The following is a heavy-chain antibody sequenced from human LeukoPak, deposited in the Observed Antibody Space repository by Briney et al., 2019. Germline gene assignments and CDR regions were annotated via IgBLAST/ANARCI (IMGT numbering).Heavy chain of an antibody. D-gene: IGHD3-22*01. CDR3: ARDYYDSSGFLWY. J-gene: IGHJ4*02. V-gene: IGHV1-2*06. CDR1: GYTFTGYY. Sequence: GASVKVSCKASGYTFTGYYMHWVRQAPGQGLEWMGRINPNSGGINYAQKFQGRVTMTRDTSISTAYMELSRLRSDDTAVYYCARDYYDSSGFLWYWGQGTLVTVSS. CDR2: INPNSGGI.